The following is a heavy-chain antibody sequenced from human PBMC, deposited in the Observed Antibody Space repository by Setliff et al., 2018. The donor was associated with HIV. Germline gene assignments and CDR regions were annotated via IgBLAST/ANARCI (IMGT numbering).Heavy chain of an antibody. D-gene: IGHD3-3*01. Sequence: HPGGSLRLSCSASGFTFSSYAMHWVRQAPGKGLEYVSAISSNGGSTYYADSVKGRFTISRDNSKNTLYLQMSSLRAEDTAVYYCVKGGYNFWSGYPDAFDIWGQGTMVTVSS. CDR1: GFTFSSYA. V-gene: IGHV3-64D*09. CDR3: VKGGYNFWSGYPDAFDI. J-gene: IGHJ3*02. CDR2: ISSNGGST.